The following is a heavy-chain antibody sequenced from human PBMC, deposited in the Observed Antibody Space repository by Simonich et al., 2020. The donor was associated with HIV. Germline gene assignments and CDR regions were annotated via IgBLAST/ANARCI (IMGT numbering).Heavy chain of an antibody. V-gene: IGHV1-2*02. CDR2: SNPTSGGT. Sequence: QVQLVQSGAEVKKPGASVKVSCKASGYTFTVYYMHWVRQAPGQGLEWKGWSNPTSGGTNDAQKFQGRVTMTRDTSSSTAYMELSRLRSDDTAVYYCAFLGGYDSSGFDAFDIWGQGTMVSVSS. CDR3: AFLGGYDSSGFDAFDI. J-gene: IGHJ3*02. D-gene: IGHD3-22*01. CDR1: GYTFTVYY.